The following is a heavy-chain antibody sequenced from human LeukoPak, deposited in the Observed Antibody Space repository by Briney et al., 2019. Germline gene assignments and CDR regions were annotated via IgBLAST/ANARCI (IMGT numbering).Heavy chain of an antibody. CDR1: GFTFSSSA. V-gene: IGHV3-23*01. CDR3: AKDSPVATR. J-gene: IGHJ4*02. CDR2: ITDSGDGT. D-gene: IGHD1-26*01. Sequence: GGSLRLSCAASGFTFSSSAMSWVRQAPGRGLEWVSSITDSGDGTYYADSVRGRFTISRDDSKNTLYLQMNSLRAEDTAVYYCAKDSPVATRWGQGTLVTVSS.